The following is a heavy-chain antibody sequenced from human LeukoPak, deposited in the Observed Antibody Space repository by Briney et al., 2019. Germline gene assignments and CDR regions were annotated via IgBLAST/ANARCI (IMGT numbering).Heavy chain of an antibody. CDR1: GGSINNYY. Sequence: PSEPLSLTCSVSGGSINNYYWSWIRQPPGKGLEWIGYIYYSGGTNYNPSLKSRVTISVDTSKNQFSLKLSSVTASDTAVYYCARHGRDGYIYFDYWGQGTLVIVSS. D-gene: IGHD5-24*01. CDR3: ARHGRDGYIYFDY. J-gene: IGHJ4*02. CDR2: IYYSGGT. V-gene: IGHV4-59*08.